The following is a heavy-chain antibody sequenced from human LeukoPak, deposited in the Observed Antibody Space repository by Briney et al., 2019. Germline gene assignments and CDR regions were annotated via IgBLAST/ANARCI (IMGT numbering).Heavy chain of an antibody. CDR1: GFTVSTNY. CDR2: IYSGGST. V-gene: IGHV3-66*01. CDR3: ARDLGYSAYATVRGYAVDI. J-gene: IGHJ3*02. D-gene: IGHD5-12*01. Sequence: PGGSLRLSCAASGFTVSTNYMSWVRQVPGKGLEWVSIIYSGGSTYYADSVKGRFTISRDISQNTLYLQMNSLRAEDTAVYYCARDLGYSAYATVRGYAVDIWGQGTMVTVSS.